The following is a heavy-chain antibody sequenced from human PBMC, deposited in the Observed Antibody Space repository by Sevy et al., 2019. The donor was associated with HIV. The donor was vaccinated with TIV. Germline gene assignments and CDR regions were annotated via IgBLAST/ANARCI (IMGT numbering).Heavy chain of an antibody. CDR2: ISSSSNYI. V-gene: IGHV3-21*01. J-gene: IGHJ6*02. CDR1: GFTFSTYS. D-gene: IGHD3-10*01. Sequence: GGSLRLSFAASGFTFSTYSMNWVRQAPGKGLEWVSSISSSSNYIYYADSLKGRFTISRDNAKNSLYLQMNSLRADDTAVYYCARDGARITMVQGVMAYYHGMDVWGQRTTVTVSS. CDR3: ARDGARITMVQGVMAYYHGMDV.